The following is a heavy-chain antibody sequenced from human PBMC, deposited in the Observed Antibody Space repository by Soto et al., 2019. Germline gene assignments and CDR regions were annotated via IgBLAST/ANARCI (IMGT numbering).Heavy chain of an antibody. D-gene: IGHD6-25*01. CDR1: GFTFSSYD. CDR2: IGTAGDT. Sequence: GGSLRLSCAASGFTFSSYDMHWVRQATGKGLEWVSAIGTAGDTYYPGSVKGRFTISRENAKNSLYLQMNSLRAEDTAVYYCARDRGPTYYYYGMDVWGQGTTVTVSS. CDR3: ARDRGPTYYYYGMDV. V-gene: IGHV3-13*01. J-gene: IGHJ6*02.